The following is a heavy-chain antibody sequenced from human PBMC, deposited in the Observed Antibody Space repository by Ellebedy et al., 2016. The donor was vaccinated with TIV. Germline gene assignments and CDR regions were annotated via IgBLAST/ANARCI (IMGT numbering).Heavy chain of an antibody. D-gene: IGHD2-2*01. CDR3: ARPTVPATICGACGMDV. CDR1: GFTFSNSD. J-gene: IGHJ6*02. V-gene: IGHV3-21*04. Sequence: GESLKISCAASGFTFSNSDMTWVRQAPGKGLEWVSSISSGSTYIYYRDSVKGRFTISRDDAKNSLYLRMNSLRVEDTALYYCARPTVPATICGACGMDVWGQGTTVIVSS. CDR2: ISSGSTYI.